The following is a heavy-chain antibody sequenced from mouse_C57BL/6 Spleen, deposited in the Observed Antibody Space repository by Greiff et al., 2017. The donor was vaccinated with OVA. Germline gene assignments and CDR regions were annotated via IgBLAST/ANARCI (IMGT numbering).Heavy chain of an antibody. V-gene: IGHV5-4*03. CDR3: ARVRGVITTVGFYY. CDR2: ISDGGSYT. Sequence: EVMLVKSGGGLVKPGGSLKLSCAASGFTFSSYAMSWVRQTPEKRLEWVATISDGGSYTYYPDNVKGRFTISRDNAKNNLYLQMSQLKSEDTAMYYCARVRGVITTVGFYYWGQGTTLTVSS. CDR1: GFTFSSYA. J-gene: IGHJ2*01. D-gene: IGHD1-1*01.